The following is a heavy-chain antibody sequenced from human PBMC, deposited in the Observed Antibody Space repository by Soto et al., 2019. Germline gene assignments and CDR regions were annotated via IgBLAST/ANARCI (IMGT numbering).Heavy chain of an antibody. CDR3: ARGPRGLYHHDY. CDR1: GLTFSGDW. D-gene: IGHD2-2*01. CDR2: INMDGSST. V-gene: IGHV3-74*01. Sequence: PGGSLRLSCAASGLTFSGDWMHWVRQAAGKGLVWVSRINMDGSSTNYADSVKGRFTISRDNAKNTLYLQMNSLRVDDTAVYYCARGPRGLYHHDYWGQGALVTVSS. J-gene: IGHJ4*02.